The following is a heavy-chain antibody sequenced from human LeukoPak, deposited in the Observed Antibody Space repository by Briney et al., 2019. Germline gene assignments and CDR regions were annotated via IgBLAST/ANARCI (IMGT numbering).Heavy chain of an antibody. V-gene: IGHV3-7*01. CDR3: ARLKDDVTKLDY. CDR2: INQGGSRL. Sequence: GGALRLSCAGSGFTFGRYWLSWVRQAPGKGVEWVASINQGGSRLHYLDSVTGRFIISRDDAQNSLFLQMTRLRVDDTAVYYCARLKDDVTKLDYWGQGTLVSVSS. D-gene: IGHD2-8*01. CDR1: GFTFGRYW. J-gene: IGHJ4*02.